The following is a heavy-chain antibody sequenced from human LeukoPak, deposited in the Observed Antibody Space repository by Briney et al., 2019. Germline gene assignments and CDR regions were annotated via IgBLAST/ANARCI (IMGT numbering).Heavy chain of an antibody. CDR1: GFTFDDYA. CDR2: ISWNSGSI. CDR3: AKSLYSSSSAGVFGMDV. V-gene: IGHV3-9*01. J-gene: IGHJ6*02. Sequence: PGGSLRLSCAASGFTFDDYAMPWVRQAPGKGLEWVSGISWNSGSIGYADSVKGRFTISRDNAKNSLYLQMNSLRAEDTALYYCAKSLYSSSSAGVFGMDVWGQGTTVTVSS. D-gene: IGHD6-6*01.